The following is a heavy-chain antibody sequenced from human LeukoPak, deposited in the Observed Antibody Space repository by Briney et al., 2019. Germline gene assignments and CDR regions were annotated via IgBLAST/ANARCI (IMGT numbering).Heavy chain of an antibody. V-gene: IGHV4-59*12. D-gene: IGHD6-19*01. CDR1: SGSISTYY. Sequence: PSETLSLTCTVSSGSISTYYWSWIRQPPGKGLEWIGYIYYSGSTSYNPSLKSRVTISVDTSKNQFSLKLSSVTAADTAVYYCAREERSSGWYPTRNEYFQHWGQGTLVTVSS. CDR3: AREERSSGWYPTRNEYFQH. CDR2: IYYSGST. J-gene: IGHJ1*01.